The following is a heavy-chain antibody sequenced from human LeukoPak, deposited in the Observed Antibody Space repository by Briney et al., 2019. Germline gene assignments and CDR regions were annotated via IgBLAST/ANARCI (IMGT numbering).Heavy chain of an antibody. V-gene: IGHV3-48*01. Sequence: GGSLRLSCAASGFTFSSYSMNWVRQAPGKGLEWVSYISSSSSTIYYADSVKGRFTISRDNAKNSLYLQMNSLRAEDTAVYYCTKIGVADSLDSWGQGTLVTVSS. J-gene: IGHJ4*02. CDR1: GFTFSSYS. CDR3: TKIGVADSLDS. D-gene: IGHD6-19*01. CDR2: ISSSSSTI.